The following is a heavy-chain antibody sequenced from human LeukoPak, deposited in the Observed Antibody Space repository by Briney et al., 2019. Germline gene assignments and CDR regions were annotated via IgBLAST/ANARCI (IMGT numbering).Heavy chain of an antibody. CDR1: GFTFSSYW. CDR2: INSDGRST. CDR3: ARELPANYDILTGYYGWVDFDY. Sequence: GGSLRLSCAASGFTFSSYWMHWVRRAPGKGLVWVSRINSDGRSTSYADSVKGRFTISRDNAKNTLYLQMNSLRAEDTAVYYCARELPANYDILTGYYGWVDFDYWGQGTLVTVSS. V-gene: IGHV3-74*01. J-gene: IGHJ4*02. D-gene: IGHD3-9*01.